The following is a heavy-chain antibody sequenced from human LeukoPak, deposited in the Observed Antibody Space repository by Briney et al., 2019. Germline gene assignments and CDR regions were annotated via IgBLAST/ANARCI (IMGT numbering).Heavy chain of an antibody. D-gene: IGHD6-19*01. CDR1: GGSISSYY. Sequence: PSETLSLTCTVSGGSISSYYWSWIRQPAGKGLEWIGRIYTSGSTNYNPSLKSRVTMSVDTSKNQFSLKLSSVTAADTAVYYCARELTVAGTVWFDPWGQGTLVTVSS. CDR3: ARELTVAGTVWFDP. V-gene: IGHV4-4*07. J-gene: IGHJ5*02. CDR2: IYTSGST.